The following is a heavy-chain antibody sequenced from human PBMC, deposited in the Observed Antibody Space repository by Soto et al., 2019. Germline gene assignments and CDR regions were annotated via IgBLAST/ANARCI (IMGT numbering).Heavy chain of an antibody. D-gene: IGHD6-19*01. CDR2: VNPNSGGT. CDR3: VTSRVSIAVAGETEYYFDY. Sequence: ASVKVSCKASGYTFTGYYIHWVRQAPGQGLEWMGRVNPNSGGTNYAQKFQGWVTMTRDTSISTAYMELSRLRSDDTAVYYCVTSRVSIAVAGETEYYFDYWGQGTLVTVSS. CDR1: GYTFTGYY. V-gene: IGHV1-2*04. J-gene: IGHJ4*02.